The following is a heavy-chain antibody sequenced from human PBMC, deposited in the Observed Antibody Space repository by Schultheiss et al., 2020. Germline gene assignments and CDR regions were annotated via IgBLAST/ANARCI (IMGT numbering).Heavy chain of an antibody. CDR2: INPSGGST. V-gene: IGHV1-46*01. D-gene: IGHD1-26*01. Sequence: ASVKVSCKASGYTFTGYYMHWVRQAPGQGLEWMGRINPSGGSTSYAQKFQGRVTMTRDTSASTAYMELSSLRSEDTAVYYCARETVLEGALRYWGQGTLVTVSS. J-gene: IGHJ4*02. CDR3: ARETVLEGALRY. CDR1: GYTFTGYY.